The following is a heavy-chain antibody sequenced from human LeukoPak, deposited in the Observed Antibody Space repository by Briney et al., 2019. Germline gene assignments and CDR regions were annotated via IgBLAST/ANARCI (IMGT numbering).Heavy chain of an antibody. V-gene: IGHV1-69*13. CDR3: ARGLTEGYYYYYMDV. Sequence: SVKVSCKASGGTFSSYAISWVRQAPGQGLEWMGGIIPIFGTANYAQKFQGRVTITADESTSTAYMELSSLRSEDTAVYYCARGLTEGYYYYYMDVWGKGTTVTIAS. CDR1: GGTFSSYA. D-gene: IGHD2-21*02. CDR2: IIPIFGTA. J-gene: IGHJ6*03.